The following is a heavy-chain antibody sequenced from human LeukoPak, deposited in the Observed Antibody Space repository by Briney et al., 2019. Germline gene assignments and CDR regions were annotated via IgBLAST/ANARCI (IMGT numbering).Heavy chain of an antibody. D-gene: IGHD2-21*02. V-gene: IGHV1-69*13. J-gene: IGHJ4*02. CDR3: AREPLGCGGDCHFDY. CDR2: IIPIYNPV. CDR1: GGTFSSYA. Sequence: SVKASCKTSGGTFSSYAFSWMRQAPGQGLEWVGRIIPIYNPVDYTQRFQGRVTITADESTNTVYLELSSLRYDDTAAYYCAREPLGCGGDCHFDYWGQGTLVTVSS.